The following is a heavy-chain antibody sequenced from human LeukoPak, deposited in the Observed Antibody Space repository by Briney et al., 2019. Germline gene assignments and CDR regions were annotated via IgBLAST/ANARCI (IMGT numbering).Heavy chain of an antibody. CDR1: GFTFSNAW. CDR2: IKTKTDGGTT. V-gene: IGHV3-15*01. J-gene: IGHJ4*02. Sequence: NPGGSLRLSCAASGFTFSNAWMSWVRQAPGKGLEWVGRIKTKTDGGTTDYGAPVKGRFTISRDDSKTTLYLQMNSLKTEDTAAYYCTTDRTAGSRDWYGYYGDYWGQGALVTVSS. CDR3: TTDRTAGSRDWYGYYGDY. D-gene: IGHD6-19*01.